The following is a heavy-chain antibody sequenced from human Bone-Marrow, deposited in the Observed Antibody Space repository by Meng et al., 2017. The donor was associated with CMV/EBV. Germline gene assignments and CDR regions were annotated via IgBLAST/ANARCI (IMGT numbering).Heavy chain of an antibody. CDR2: INHRAAT. Sequence: ALYHVLLTGYYWSWIRQPPGKGLEWIGEINHRAATNYHPSLKSRVTMSVDTSKNHFSLSLTSVTAADTAVYYCARTIRASRAGWFDPWGQGTLVTVSS. CDR3: ARTIRASRAGWFDP. V-gene: IGHV4-34*01. CDR1: HVLLTGYY. J-gene: IGHJ5*02. D-gene: IGHD4/OR15-4a*01.